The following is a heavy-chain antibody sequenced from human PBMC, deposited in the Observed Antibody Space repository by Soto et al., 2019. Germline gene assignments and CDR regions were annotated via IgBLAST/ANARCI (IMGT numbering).Heavy chain of an antibody. Sequence: ASVKVSCKASGYTFTSYGISWVRQAPGQGLEWMGWISAYNGNTNYAQKPQGRVTMTTDTSTSTAYMELRSLRSDDTAVYYCARRGSSSWFYFDDYWGQGTLVTVSS. D-gene: IGHD6-13*01. CDR2: ISAYNGNT. CDR3: ARRGSSSWFYFDDY. V-gene: IGHV1-18*01. CDR1: GYTFTSYG. J-gene: IGHJ4*02.